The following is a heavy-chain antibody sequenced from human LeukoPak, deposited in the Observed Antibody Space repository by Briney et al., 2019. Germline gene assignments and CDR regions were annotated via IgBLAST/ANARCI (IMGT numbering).Heavy chain of an antibody. Sequence: PSETLSLTCSVSGDSISGYYWSWIRQPPGKGLEWIGEINHSGSTNYNPSLKSRVTISVDTSKNQFSLKLSSVTAADTAVYYCARGFTVTTGLSSWGQGTLVTVSS. D-gene: IGHD4-17*01. CDR3: ARGFTVTTGLSS. J-gene: IGHJ5*02. V-gene: IGHV4-34*01. CDR1: GDSISGYY. CDR2: INHSGST.